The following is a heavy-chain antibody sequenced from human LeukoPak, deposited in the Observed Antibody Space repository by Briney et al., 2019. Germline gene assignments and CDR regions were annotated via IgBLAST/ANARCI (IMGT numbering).Heavy chain of an antibody. V-gene: IGHV4-31*03. Sequence: PSQTLSPTCTVSGGSISSGGYYWSWIRQHPGKGLEWIGYIYYSGSTYYNPSLKSRVTISVDTSKNQFSLKLSSVTAADTAVYYCASWLASGDNWFDPWGQGTLVTVSS. J-gene: IGHJ5*02. CDR2: IYYSGST. D-gene: IGHD1-26*01. CDR3: ASWLASGDNWFDP. CDR1: GGSISSGGYY.